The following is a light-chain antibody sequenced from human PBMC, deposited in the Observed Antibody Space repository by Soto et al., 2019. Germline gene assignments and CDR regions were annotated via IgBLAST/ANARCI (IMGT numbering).Light chain of an antibody. J-gene: IGKJ3*01. CDR2: WAS. Sequence: DVVMTQSPDSLAVSLGERATINCKSSQSILYSSNNKNYLAWYQQKPGQPPKLLIFWASTRESGVPDRFSGSGSGTDFTLTSGRRQAEDVAVYYCQQYYSTPPTFGPGNKVYIK. CDR1: QSILYSSNNKNY. CDR3: QQYYSTPPT. V-gene: IGKV4-1*01.